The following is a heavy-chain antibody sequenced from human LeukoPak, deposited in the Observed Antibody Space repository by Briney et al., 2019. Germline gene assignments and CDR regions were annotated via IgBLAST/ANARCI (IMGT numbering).Heavy chain of an antibody. D-gene: IGHD2-15*01. CDR3: VRHAATRHNYGMDV. J-gene: IGHJ6*02. CDR1: GGSISYYY. Sequence: PSETLSLTCTVSGGSISYYYWSWIRQPPGKGLEWIGHIYHSGSTNYNPSFKSRVTISVDTSKNHFSLELSSVTAAVTAVYYCVRHAATRHNYGMDVWGQGTTVTVSS. V-gene: IGHV4-59*08. CDR2: IYHSGST.